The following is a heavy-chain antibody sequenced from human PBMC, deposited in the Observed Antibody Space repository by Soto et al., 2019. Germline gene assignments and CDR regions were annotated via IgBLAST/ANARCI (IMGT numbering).Heavy chain of an antibody. D-gene: IGHD3-10*01. Sequence: LSLTCTVFGGSVTSHYWSWVRQPPGKGLEWIGFVHYTGGTKYSPSLESRVTMSVDTSRNQLSLRLNSVTAADTAVYYCARESAGSGRNNWFDPWGLGTLVTVSS. J-gene: IGHJ5*02. CDR2: VHYTGGT. V-gene: IGHV4-59*02. CDR1: GGSVTSHY. CDR3: ARESAGSGRNNWFDP.